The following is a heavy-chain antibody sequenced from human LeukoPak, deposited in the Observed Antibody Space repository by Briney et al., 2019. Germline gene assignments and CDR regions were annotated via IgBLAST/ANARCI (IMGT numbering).Heavy chain of an antibody. V-gene: IGHV3-7*04. D-gene: IGHD5-24*01. CDR3: TRVGYIDEGIDY. Sequence: GGSLRLSCVASGFPFSSYWRTWVRQAPGKGLEWVANIKQDGSKKSYVDSVKGRFTISRDNAKNSLYLQMNSLRAEDTAIYYCTRVGYIDEGIDYWGQGTLVTVSS. J-gene: IGHJ4*02. CDR1: GFPFSSYW. CDR2: IKQDGSKK.